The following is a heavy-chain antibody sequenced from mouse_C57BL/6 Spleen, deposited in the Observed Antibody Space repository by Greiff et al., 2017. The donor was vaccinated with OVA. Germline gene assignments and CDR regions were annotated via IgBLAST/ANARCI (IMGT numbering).Heavy chain of an antibody. J-gene: IGHJ4*01. Sequence: QVQLQQPGAELVRPGSSVKLSCKASGYTFTSYWMDWVKQRPGQGLEWIGNIYPSDSETHYNQKFKDKATLTVDKSSSTAYMQLSSLTSEDSAVYYCARKVLRSYAMDYWGQGTSVTVSS. D-gene: IGHD1-1*01. CDR3: ARKVLRSYAMDY. V-gene: IGHV1-61*01. CDR1: GYTFTSYW. CDR2: IYPSDSET.